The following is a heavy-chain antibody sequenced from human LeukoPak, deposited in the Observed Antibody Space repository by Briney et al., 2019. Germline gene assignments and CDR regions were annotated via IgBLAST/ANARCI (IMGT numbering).Heavy chain of an antibody. D-gene: IGHD4-17*01. Sequence: SETLSLTCTVSGGSISSGGYYWSWIRQHPGKGLEFIGYIFHSGTTYYNPSLKSRVSISLDTSLNQFSLKVIFVTAADTAVYYCARYGAPFDSWGQGTLVTVSS. CDR3: ARYGAPFDS. J-gene: IGHJ4*02. V-gene: IGHV4-31*03. CDR1: GGSISSGGYY. CDR2: IFHSGTT.